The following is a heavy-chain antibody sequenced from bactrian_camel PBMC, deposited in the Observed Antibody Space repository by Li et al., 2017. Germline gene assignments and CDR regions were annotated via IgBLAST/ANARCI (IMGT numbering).Heavy chain of an antibody. Sequence: HVQLVESGGGLVQPGGSLRLSCATSGFAFSAAWMYWVRQAPGKGLEWVSGVQPGGAAAFYAGSLKGRFTISSEGAKNTVYLQINSAKPEDTALYYCLRAEYPGWAGRFWGQGTQVTVS. CDR1: GFAFSAAW. J-gene: IGHJ6*01. CDR2: VQPGGAAA. V-gene: IGHV3S1*01. CDR3: LRAEYPGWAGRF. D-gene: IGHD5*01.